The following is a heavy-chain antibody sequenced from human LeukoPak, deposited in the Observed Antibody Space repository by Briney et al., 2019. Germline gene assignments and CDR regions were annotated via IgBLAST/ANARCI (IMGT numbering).Heavy chain of an antibody. CDR3: ASRKLGNDY. Sequence: SETLSLTCTVSGGSISGYYWSWIRQPPGKGLEWIGYIYYSGSTDYNPSLKSRVTISVDTSSNQFSLKLRSVTAADTAVYYCASRKLGNDYWGQGTLVTVSS. CDR2: IYYSGST. V-gene: IGHV4-59*01. CDR1: GGSISGYY. D-gene: IGHD7-27*01. J-gene: IGHJ4*02.